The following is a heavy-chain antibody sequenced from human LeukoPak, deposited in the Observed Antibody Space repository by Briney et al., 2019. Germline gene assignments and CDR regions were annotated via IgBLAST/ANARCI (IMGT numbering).Heavy chain of an antibody. J-gene: IGHJ4*02. V-gene: IGHV3-33*06. Sequence: PGGSLRLSCAASGFTFSSYGMHWVRQAPGKGLEWVAVIWYDGSNKYYADSVKGRFTISRYNSKNTLYLQMNSLRAEDTAVYYCAKGGQWLADYYFDYWGQGTLVTVSS. CDR2: IWYDGSNK. CDR1: GFTFSSYG. D-gene: IGHD6-19*01. CDR3: AKGGQWLADYYFDY.